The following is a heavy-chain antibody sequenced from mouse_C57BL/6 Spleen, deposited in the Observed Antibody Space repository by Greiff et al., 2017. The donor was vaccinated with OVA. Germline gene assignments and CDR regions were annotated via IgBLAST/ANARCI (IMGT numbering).Heavy chain of an antibody. J-gene: IGHJ4*01. CDR2: IDPETGGT. CDR1: GYTFTDYE. V-gene: IGHV1-15*01. Sequence: VKLQESGAELVRPGASVTLSCKASGYTFTDYEMHWVKQTPVHGLEWIGAIDPETGGTAYNQKFKGKAILTADKSSSTAYMELSSLTSEDSAVYYCTRKETYGNYAMDYWGQGTSVTVSS. CDR3: TRKETYGNYAMDY. D-gene: IGHD2-1*01.